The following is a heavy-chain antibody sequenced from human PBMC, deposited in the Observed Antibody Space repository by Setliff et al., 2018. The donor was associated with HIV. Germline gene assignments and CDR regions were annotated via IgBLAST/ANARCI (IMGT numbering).Heavy chain of an antibody. CDR3: ARVRDYGGNFFDY. Sequence: PSETLSLTCAVYGGSFSAYYWTWIRQPPGKGLEWIGEINHSGSTNYNPSLKSRVTISVDTSKNQFSLKLRSVTAADTAIYYCARVRDYGGNFFDYWGQGTLVTVSS. V-gene: IGHV4-34*01. D-gene: IGHD4-17*01. CDR1: GGSFSAYY. J-gene: IGHJ4*02. CDR2: INHSGST.